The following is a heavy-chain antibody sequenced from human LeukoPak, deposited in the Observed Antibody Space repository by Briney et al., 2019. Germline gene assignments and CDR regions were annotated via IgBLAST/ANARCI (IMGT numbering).Heavy chain of an antibody. V-gene: IGHV3-48*01. D-gene: IGHD3-22*01. CDR3: ARDSGPMIVVVITLDI. Sequence: PGGSLRLSCAASGFTFSSYSMNWVRQAPGKGLEWVSYISSSSSTIYYADSVKGRFTISRDNAKNSLYLQMNSLRAEDTAVYYCARDSGPMIVVVITLDIWGQGTMVTVSS. J-gene: IGHJ3*02. CDR2: ISSSSSTI. CDR1: GFTFSSYS.